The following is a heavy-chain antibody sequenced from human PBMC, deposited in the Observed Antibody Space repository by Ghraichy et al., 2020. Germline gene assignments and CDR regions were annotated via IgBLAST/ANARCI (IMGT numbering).Heavy chain of an antibody. CDR3: ARHPYSSSWYNWFDP. V-gene: IGHV4-39*01. D-gene: IGHD6-13*01. CDR2: IYYSGST. J-gene: IGHJ5*02. Sequence: ETLSLTCTVSGGSISSSSYYWGWIRQPPGKGLEWIGSIYYSGSTYYNPSLKSRVTISVDTSKNQFSLKLSSVTAADTAVYYCARHPYSSSWYNWFDPWGQGTLVTVSS. CDR1: GGSISSSSYY.